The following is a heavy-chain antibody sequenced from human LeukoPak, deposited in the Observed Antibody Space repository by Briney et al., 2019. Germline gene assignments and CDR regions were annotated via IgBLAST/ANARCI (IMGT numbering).Heavy chain of an antibody. V-gene: IGHV3-74*01. CDR3: ARGFGNWFDP. Sequence: PGGSLRLSCAASGFTFSTYWMHWVRQAPGKGLVWVSRINSDGSNTGYADSVRGRFTISRDNAKNTLHLQMNSLRGEDTAVYYCARGFGNWFDPWGRGTLVTVSS. CDR1: GFTFSTYW. CDR2: INSDGSNT. J-gene: IGHJ5*02. D-gene: IGHD3-10*01.